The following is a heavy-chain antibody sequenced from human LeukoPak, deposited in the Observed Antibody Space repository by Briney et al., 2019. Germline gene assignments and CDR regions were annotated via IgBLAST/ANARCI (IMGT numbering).Heavy chain of an antibody. CDR3: ARAPGVTTFTSFDY. CDR2: IYTSGST. V-gene: IGHV4-61*02. D-gene: IGHD2/OR15-2a*01. CDR1: GGSVSSGSYY. J-gene: IGHJ4*02. Sequence: SETLSLPCTVSGGSVSSGSYYWTWIRRPAGKGLEWIGRIYTSGSTNYNPSLKSRVTISVDTSKNQFSLKLSSVTAADTAVYYCARAPGVTTFTSFDYWGQGTLVTVSS.